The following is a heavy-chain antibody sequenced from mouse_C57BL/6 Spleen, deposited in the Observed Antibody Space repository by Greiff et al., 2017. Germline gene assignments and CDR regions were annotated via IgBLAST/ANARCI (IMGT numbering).Heavy chain of an antibody. Sequence: VQLQQSGPGLVKPSQSLSLTCSVTGYSITSGYYWNWIRQFPGNKLEWMGYISYDGSNNYNPTLKNQISITRDTSKNQFFLKLNSVTTEDTATYYCARGGFITTVVDFDYWGQGTTLTVSS. D-gene: IGHD1-1*01. CDR3: ARGGFITTVVDFDY. V-gene: IGHV3-6*01. CDR1: GYSITSGYY. J-gene: IGHJ2*01. CDR2: ISYDGSN.